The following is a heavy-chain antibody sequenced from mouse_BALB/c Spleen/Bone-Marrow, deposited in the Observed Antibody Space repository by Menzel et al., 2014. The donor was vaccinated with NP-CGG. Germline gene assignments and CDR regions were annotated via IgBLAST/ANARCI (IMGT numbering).Heavy chain of an antibody. CDR1: GHSFTGYY. J-gene: IGHJ3*01. Sequence: LVKTGASVKISCKASGHSFTGYYMHWVKQSHGKSLEWIGYISCYNGATSYNQKFKGKASFTVDTSSSTAYMQFNSLTSVDSAVYFCARRDYRYDGFAYWGQGTLVTVSA. V-gene: IGHV1S34*01. CDR3: ARRDYRYDGFAY. D-gene: IGHD2-14*01. CDR2: ISCYNGAT.